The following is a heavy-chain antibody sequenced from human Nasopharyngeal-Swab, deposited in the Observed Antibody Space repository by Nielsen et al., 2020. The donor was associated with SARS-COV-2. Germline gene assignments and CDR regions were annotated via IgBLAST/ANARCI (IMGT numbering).Heavy chain of an antibody. J-gene: IGHJ4*02. CDR3: ARDGGSRSQFDY. D-gene: IGHD1-26*01. CDR2: ISDDGSTK. Sequence: GESLKISCVATGFTFRLSAMHWVRQAPGKGLEWVAVISDDGSTKFYADSVMGRFTVSRDNSKNTVHLQMNSLRSDDKAMYCCARDGGSRSQFDYWGQGTLVTVSS. V-gene: IGHV3-30-3*01. CDR1: GFTFRLSA.